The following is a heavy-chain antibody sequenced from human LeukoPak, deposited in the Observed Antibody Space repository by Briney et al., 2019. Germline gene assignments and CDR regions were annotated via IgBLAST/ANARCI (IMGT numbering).Heavy chain of an antibody. CDR2: IFHSGTT. V-gene: IGHV4-38-2*02. Sequence: SETLSLTCTVSGYSISSNYYWAWIRQPPGKGLEWIGNIFHSGTTAYNPFLKSRVTISKDTSKNQFSLNLRFVTAADTAVYYCARVVGATQLDYWGQGILVTVSS. CDR3: ARVVGATQLDY. J-gene: IGHJ4*02. CDR1: GYSISSNYY. D-gene: IGHD1-26*01.